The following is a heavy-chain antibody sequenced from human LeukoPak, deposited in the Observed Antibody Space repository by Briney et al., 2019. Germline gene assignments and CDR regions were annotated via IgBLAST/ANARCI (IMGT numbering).Heavy chain of an antibody. V-gene: IGHV4-31*03. Sequence: PSETLSLTCTVSGASFNSDDQYWNWLRQSPGKGLEWIGSIHPSGMLYNNLSLESRVTMSRDTSKNQFSLNLNSVTAADTAVYFCSRGLDSRKLGYWGQGILVTVSS. CDR2: IHPSGML. D-gene: IGHD3-22*01. J-gene: IGHJ4*02. CDR3: SRGLDSRKLGY. CDR1: GASFNSDDQY.